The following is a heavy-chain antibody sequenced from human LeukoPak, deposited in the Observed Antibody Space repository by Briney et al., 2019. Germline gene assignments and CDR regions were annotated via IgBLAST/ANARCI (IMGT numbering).Heavy chain of an antibody. CDR3: ATCQELLEDPSSKGHYYYSMDV. D-gene: IGHD1-26*01. J-gene: IGHJ6*03. Sequence: GASVKVSCKASGYTFTGYYMHWVRQAPGQGLEWMGWINPNSGGTNYAQKFQGRVTMTRDTSISTAYMELSRLRSDDTAVYYCATCQELLEDPSSKGHYYYSMDVWGKGTTVTVSS. CDR2: INPNSGGT. V-gene: IGHV1-2*02. CDR1: GYTFTGYY.